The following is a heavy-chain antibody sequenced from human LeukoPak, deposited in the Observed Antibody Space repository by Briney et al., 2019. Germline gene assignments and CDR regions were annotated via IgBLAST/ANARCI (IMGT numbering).Heavy chain of an antibody. V-gene: IGHV3-30*02. Sequence: GGSLRVSCAASGFTFSSYGMHWVRQAPGQGLEWVAFIRYDESNKYYADSVRGRFTISRDNSNDTLYLQMHSLRPGDTAVYYCARSYGANYFDYWGQGTLVTVSS. D-gene: IGHD4-23*01. J-gene: IGHJ4*02. CDR2: IRYDESNK. CDR3: ARSYGANYFDY. CDR1: GFTFSSYG.